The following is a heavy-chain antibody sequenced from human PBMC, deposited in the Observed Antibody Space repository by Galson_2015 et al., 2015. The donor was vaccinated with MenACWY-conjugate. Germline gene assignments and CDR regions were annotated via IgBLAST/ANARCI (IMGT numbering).Heavy chain of an antibody. D-gene: IGHD6-19*01. CDR3: ASSSGWY. CDR2: ISSSGDPT. Sequence: SLRLSCAASGFTFNAYRMQWVRQAPGKGPEWVSYISSSGDPTYYADSVKGRFTVSRDNAKNSLYLQMNSLRDEDTAVYYCASSSGWYWGQGTLVTVSS. J-gene: IGHJ4*02. V-gene: IGHV3-48*02. CDR1: GFTFNAYR.